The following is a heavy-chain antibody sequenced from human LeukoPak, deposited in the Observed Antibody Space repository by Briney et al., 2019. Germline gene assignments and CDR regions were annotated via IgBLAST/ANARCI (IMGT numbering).Heavy chain of an antibody. D-gene: IGHD6-13*01. CDR2: INPNSGGT. Sequence: ASVKVSCKAPGYTFTGYYMHWVRQAPGQGLEWMGRINPNSGGTNYAQKFQGRVTMTRDTSISTAYMELSRLRSDDTAVYYCARRIAAAGRPFDYWGQGTLVTVSS. CDR3: ARRIAAAGRPFDY. CDR1: GYTFTGYY. V-gene: IGHV1-2*06. J-gene: IGHJ4*02.